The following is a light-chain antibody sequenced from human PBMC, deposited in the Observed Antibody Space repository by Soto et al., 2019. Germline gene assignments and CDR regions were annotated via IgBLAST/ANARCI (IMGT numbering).Light chain of an antibody. V-gene: IGKV1-5*01. CDR2: EAS. CDR3: QQYYAYWT. CDR1: QNIQRW. Sequence: RMTQSPAKVSCGVGSTNTINSRASQNIQRWLAWYQQKPGKAPKLLIYEASSLEGGVPSRFSGSGSGTEFTLIINSLQPGDFATYYCQQYYAYWTFGQGTKVDIK. J-gene: IGKJ1*01.